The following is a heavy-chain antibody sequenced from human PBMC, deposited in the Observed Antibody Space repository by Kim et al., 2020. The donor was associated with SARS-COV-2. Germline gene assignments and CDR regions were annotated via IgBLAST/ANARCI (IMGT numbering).Heavy chain of an antibody. V-gene: IGHV3-21*01. Sequence: GGSLRLSCAASGFTFSSYSMNWVRQAPGKGLEWVSSISSSSSYIYYADSVKGRFTISRDNAKNSLYLQMNSLRAEDTAVYYCRTGLQRYSGYDLDYWGQGTLVTVSS. J-gene: IGHJ4*02. CDR3: RTGLQRYSGYDLDY. CDR1: GFTFSSYS. CDR2: ISSSSSYI. D-gene: IGHD5-12*01.